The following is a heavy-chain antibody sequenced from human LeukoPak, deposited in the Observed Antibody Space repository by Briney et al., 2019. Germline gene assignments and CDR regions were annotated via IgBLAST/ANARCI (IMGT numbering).Heavy chain of an antibody. V-gene: IGHV4-39*01. CDR1: GGSISSSFYH. J-gene: IGHJ4*02. D-gene: IGHD3-10*01. CDR2: IYYSGNT. Sequence: PSETLSLTCTVSGGSISSSFYHWGWIRQPPGKGLEWIGGIYYSGNTYYNPSLKSRVTISVDTSKNQFSLRLTSVTAADTAVYYCATEANPGSIHRFDCWGQGTLITVSS. CDR3: ATEANPGSIHRFDC.